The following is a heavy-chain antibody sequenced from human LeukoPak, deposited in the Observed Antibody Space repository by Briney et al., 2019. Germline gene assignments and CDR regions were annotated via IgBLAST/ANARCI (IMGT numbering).Heavy chain of an antibody. CDR3: AKKAQYNGNYPLDY. Sequence: GGSLRLSCAASGFTLSSYSMSWFRQDPGKGLEWVSGTSDRGDYTYYADSVKGRFTISRDNSKNTLYLQMNSLRAEDTALYFCAKKAQYNGNYPLDYWGQGTLVTVSS. J-gene: IGHJ4*02. CDR2: TSDRGDYT. CDR1: GFTLSSYS. V-gene: IGHV3-23*01. D-gene: IGHD1-26*01.